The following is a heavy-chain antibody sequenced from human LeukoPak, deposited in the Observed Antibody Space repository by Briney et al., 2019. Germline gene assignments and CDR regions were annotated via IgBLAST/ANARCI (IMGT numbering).Heavy chain of an antibody. J-gene: IGHJ4*02. CDR1: GGSFSPYY. CDR2: TNHSGST. D-gene: IGHD2-21*02. Sequence: SETLSLTCAVYGGSFSPYYWSWIRQPPGKGLEWIGETNHSGSTNYNPSLKSRVTISVDTSKNQFSLRLSSVTAADTAVYYCARGGFYCGGDCYVDYWGQGTLVTVSS. V-gene: IGHV4-34*01. CDR3: ARGGFYCGGDCYVDY.